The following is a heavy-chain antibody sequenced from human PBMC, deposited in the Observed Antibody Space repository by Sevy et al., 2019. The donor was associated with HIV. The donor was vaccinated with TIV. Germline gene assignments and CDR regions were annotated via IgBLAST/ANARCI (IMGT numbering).Heavy chain of an antibody. D-gene: IGHD2-15*01. J-gene: IGHJ5*02. CDR2: ISYDGSNK. V-gene: IGHV3-30-3*01. Sequence: GGSLRLSCAASGFTFSSYAMHWVRQAPGKGLEWVAVISYDGSNKYYADSVKARFTISRDNSKNTLYLQMNSLRAEDTAVYYCAGENCSGGSCYAYTYNWFDPWGQGTLVTVSS. CDR1: GFTFSSYA. CDR3: AGENCSGGSCYAYTYNWFDP.